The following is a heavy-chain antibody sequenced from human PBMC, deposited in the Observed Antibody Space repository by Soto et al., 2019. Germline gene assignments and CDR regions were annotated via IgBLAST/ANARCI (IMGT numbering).Heavy chain of an antibody. CDR2: ISSSSSYI. CDR3: ARGYDFWSAYYRGFDY. Sequence: GGSLRLSCAASGFTFSSYSMNWVRQAPGKGLEWVSSISSSSSYIYYADSVKGRFTISRDNAKNSLYLQMNSLRAEDTAVYYCARGYDFWSAYYRGFDYWGQGTLVTVSS. D-gene: IGHD3-3*01. CDR1: GFTFSSYS. J-gene: IGHJ4*02. V-gene: IGHV3-21*01.